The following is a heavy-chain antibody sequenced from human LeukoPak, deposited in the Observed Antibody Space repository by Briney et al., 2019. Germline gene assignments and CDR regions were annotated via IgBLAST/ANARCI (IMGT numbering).Heavy chain of an antibody. D-gene: IGHD6-13*01. CDR1: GFTLTSSA. CDR3: ATHSSSWYDHDAFDM. CDR2: IVVGSGNT. J-gene: IGHJ3*02. Sequence: ASVKVSCKASGFTLTSSAMQWVRQARGRRLEWIGWIVVGSGNTNYAQKFQERVTITRDMSTSTAYMELSSLRSEDTAMYYCATHSSSWYDHDAFDMWGQGTMVTVSS. V-gene: IGHV1-58*02.